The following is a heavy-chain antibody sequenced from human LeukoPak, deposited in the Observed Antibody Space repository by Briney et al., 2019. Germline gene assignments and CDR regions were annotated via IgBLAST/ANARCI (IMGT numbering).Heavy chain of an antibody. CDR1: GFTFSSYS. CDR2: ISSSSSYI. J-gene: IGHJ3*02. V-gene: IGHV3-21*01. Sequence: PGGSLRLSCAASGFTFSSYSMNWVRQAPGKGLEWVSSISSSSSYIYYADSVKGRFTISRDNAKNSLYLQMNSLRAEDTAVYYCARALSTYYYGSGSYNAFDIWGQGTMVTVSS. CDR3: ARALSTYYYGSGSYNAFDI. D-gene: IGHD3-10*01.